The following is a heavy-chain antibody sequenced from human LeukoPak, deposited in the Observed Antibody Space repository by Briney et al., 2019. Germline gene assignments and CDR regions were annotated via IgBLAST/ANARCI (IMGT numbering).Heavy chain of an antibody. CDR1: GFTSSGYW. J-gene: IGHJ4*02. CDR2: INSDGSRT. Sequence: GRSPSLSSAVSGFTSSGYWMHTVRQAPGKGLMWVSRINSDGSRTTYADSVRGRFTISRDNAKSTLYLQMNSLRAEDTAVYYCARVRDDYTYFDCWGQGTLVTVSS. V-gene: IGHV3-74*01. CDR3: ARVRDDYTYFDC. D-gene: IGHD4-11*01.